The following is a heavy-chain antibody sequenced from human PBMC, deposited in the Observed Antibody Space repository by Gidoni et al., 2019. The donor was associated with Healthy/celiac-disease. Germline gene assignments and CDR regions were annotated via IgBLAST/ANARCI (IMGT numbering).Heavy chain of an antibody. V-gene: IGHV1-69*04. Sequence: QVQLVQSGAEVKKPGSSVKVSCKASGGTFSSYAISWVRQAPGQGLEWMGRIIPILGIANYAQKFQGRVTITADKSTSTAYMELSSLRSEDTAVYYCARDSPLYYDFWSGFDPWGQGTLVTVSS. D-gene: IGHD3-3*01. J-gene: IGHJ5*02. CDR2: IIPILGIA. CDR3: ARDSPLYYDFWSGFDP. CDR1: GGTFSSYA.